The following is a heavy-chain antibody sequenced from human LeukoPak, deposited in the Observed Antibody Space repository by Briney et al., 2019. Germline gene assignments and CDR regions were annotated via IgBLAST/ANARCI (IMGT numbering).Heavy chain of an antibody. CDR2: IYYSGST. Sequence: SETLSLTCTVPGGSISSGGYYWSWIRQHPGKGLEWIGYIYYSGSTYYNPSLKSRVTISVDTSKNQFSLKLSSVTAADTAVYYCAREWDTAMGLDYWGQGTLVTVSS. CDR1: GGSISSGGYY. J-gene: IGHJ4*02. V-gene: IGHV4-31*03. CDR3: AREWDTAMGLDY. D-gene: IGHD5-18*01.